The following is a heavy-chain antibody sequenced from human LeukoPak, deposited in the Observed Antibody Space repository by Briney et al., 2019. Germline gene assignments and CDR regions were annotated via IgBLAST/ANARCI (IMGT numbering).Heavy chain of an antibody. V-gene: IGHV4-4*07. J-gene: IGHJ6*02. CDR3: AREEGYSSSWYNYGMDV. CDR1: GGSISSYY. Sequence: PSETLSLTCTVSGGSISSYYWSWIRQPAGKGLEWIGRIYTSGSTNYNPSLKSRVTISVDTSKNQFSLKLSSVTAADTAVYYCAREEGYSSSWYNYGMDVWGQGTTVTVSS. D-gene: IGHD6-13*01. CDR2: IYTSGST.